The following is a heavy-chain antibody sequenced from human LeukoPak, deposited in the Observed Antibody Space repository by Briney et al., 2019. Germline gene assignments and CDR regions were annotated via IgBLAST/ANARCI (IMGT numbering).Heavy chain of an antibody. CDR2: INTNSGGT. CDR1: GYSFTGYY. V-gene: IGHV1-2*02. CDR3: ARAPYYYYYMDV. Sequence: ASLKVSCKASGYSFTGYYMNWVRQAPGQGLEGVGWINTNSGGTNYAQKFQGRVTMTRDTSISTAYMELSRLRSDDTAVYYCARAPYYYYYMDVWGKGTTVTVSS. J-gene: IGHJ6*03.